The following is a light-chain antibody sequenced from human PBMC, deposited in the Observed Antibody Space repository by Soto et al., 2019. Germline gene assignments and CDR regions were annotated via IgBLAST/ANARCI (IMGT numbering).Light chain of an antibody. CDR3: QQYGSSPGIT. CDR2: GAS. V-gene: IGKV3-20*01. CDR1: QSVSSY. J-gene: IGKJ5*01. Sequence: EIVLTQSPGTLSLSPGERATLSCRASQSVSSYLAWYQQKPGQAPRLLIYGASSRATGIPDRFSGSGSGTDFTLTISRLEPEDFAVYYCQQYGSSPGITFGQGTRLEIK.